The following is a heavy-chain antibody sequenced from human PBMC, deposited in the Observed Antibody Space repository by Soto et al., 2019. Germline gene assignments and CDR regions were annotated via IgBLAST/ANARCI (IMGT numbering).Heavy chain of an antibody. CDR2: IYYSGST. J-gene: IGHJ3*02. Sequence: PLSVTWTVAYGSISSSSCYWGFINQPPLKVLEWIGSIYYSGSTYYNPSLKSRVTISVDTSKNQFSLKLSSVTAADTAVYYCARHKPYASHSPKAFDIWGQGTMVTVSS. V-gene: IGHV4-39*01. D-gene: IGHD6-6*01. CDR3: ARHKPYASHSPKAFDI. CDR1: YGSISSSSCY.